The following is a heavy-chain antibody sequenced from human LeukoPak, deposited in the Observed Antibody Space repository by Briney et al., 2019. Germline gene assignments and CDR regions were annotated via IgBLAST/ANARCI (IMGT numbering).Heavy chain of an antibody. Sequence: GGSLRLSCAASGFTFSSYGMHWVRQAPGKGLEWVAFIRYDGSNKYYADSVKGRFTMSRDNSKNTLYLQMNNLRAEDTAVYYCASYRIGYCSGDTCYADWFDPWGQGTLVTVSS. V-gene: IGHV3-30*02. CDR2: IRYDGSNK. D-gene: IGHD2-15*01. J-gene: IGHJ5*02. CDR1: GFTFSSYG. CDR3: ASYRIGYCSGDTCYADWFDP.